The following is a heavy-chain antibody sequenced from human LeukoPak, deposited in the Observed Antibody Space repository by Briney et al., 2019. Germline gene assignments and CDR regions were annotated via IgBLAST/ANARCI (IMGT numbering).Heavy chain of an antibody. D-gene: IGHD3-16*01. V-gene: IGHV3-48*03. CDR3: AKGPKSPGPHDRAFDI. J-gene: IGHJ3*02. CDR2: ISSSGSTI. Sequence: GGSLRLSCAASGFTFSSYEMNWVRQAPGKGLEWVSYISSSGSTIYYADSVKGRFTISRDNAKNSLYLQMNSLRAEDTAVYYCAKGPKSPGPHDRAFDIWGQGTMVTVSS. CDR1: GFTFSSYE.